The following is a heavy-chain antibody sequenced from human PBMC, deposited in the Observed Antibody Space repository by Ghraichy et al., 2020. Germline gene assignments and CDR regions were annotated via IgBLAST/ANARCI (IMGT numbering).Heavy chain of an antibody. CDR3: ARHWGSSSRGGLGP. Sequence: SETLSLTCSVSGVSISTYYWTWIRQPPGKGLEWIGYLYDSGSTNYNPSLRSRVTISVDTSKNQLSLTLNSVTAADTAVYYCARHWGSSSRGGLGPWGEGTLVTGSS. CDR2: LYDSGST. D-gene: IGHD6-19*01. CDR1: GVSISTYY. J-gene: IGHJ5*02. V-gene: IGHV4-59*01.